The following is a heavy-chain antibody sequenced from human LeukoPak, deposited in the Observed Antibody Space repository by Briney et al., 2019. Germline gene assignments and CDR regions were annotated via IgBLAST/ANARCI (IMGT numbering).Heavy chain of an antibody. CDR2: ISYDGSNK. CDR1: GFTFSSYG. V-gene: IGHV3-30*18. J-gene: IGHJ4*02. Sequence: GRSLRLSCAASGFTFSSYGMHRVRQAPGKGLEWVAVISYDGSNKYYADSVKGRFTISRDNSKNTLYLQMNSLRAEDTAVYYCAKGALTMVRGVTPNYFDYWGQGTLVTVSS. CDR3: AKGALTMVRGVTPNYFDY. D-gene: IGHD3-10*01.